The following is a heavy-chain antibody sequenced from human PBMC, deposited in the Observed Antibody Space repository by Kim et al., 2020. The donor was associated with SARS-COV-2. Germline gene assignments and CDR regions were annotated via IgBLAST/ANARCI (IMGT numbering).Heavy chain of an antibody. D-gene: IGHD3-10*01. CDR1: GDSITTPY. Sequence: SETLSLICSVSGDSITTPYWSWVRQPPGQRLEWIGFVYYTGHTKYNPSLNSRVTMSVDTSKNQFSLNLYYVTAADTAVYYCARESAGSGRRNYFDPWGQGTLVTVSS. CDR2: VYYTGHT. CDR3: ARESAGSGRRNYFDP. V-gene: IGHV4-59*11. J-gene: IGHJ5*02.